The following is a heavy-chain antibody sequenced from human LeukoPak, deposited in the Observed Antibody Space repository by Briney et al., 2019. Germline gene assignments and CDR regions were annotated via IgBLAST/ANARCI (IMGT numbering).Heavy chain of an antibody. CDR3: AREPSDCVGPKVYNWFDP. V-gene: IGHV1-2*02. CDR2: INPNSGGT. D-gene: IGHD1-26*01. Sequence: ASVKVSCKASGYTFTGYYMHWVRQAPGQGLEWMGWINPNSGGTNYAQKFQGRVTITRDTSISTAYMELSRLRSDDTAVYYCAREPSDCVGPKVYNWFDPRGQGTLVPVSS. CDR1: GYTFTGYY. J-gene: IGHJ5*01.